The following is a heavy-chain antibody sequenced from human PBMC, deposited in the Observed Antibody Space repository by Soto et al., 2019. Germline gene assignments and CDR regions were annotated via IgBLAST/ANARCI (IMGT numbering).Heavy chain of an antibody. CDR1: GGSMSGYY. Sequence: QVQLQESGPGLVKPSETLSLTCRVSGGSMSGYYWSWVRLAPGKGLELIGYVYYTGSTNYNPSLQSRVSISVDTSTKHFSLSLSLVTAADTAVDFCARSIAVPSGHIDHWGQGIRVTISS. D-gene: IGHD6-6*01. V-gene: IGHV4-59*01. J-gene: IGHJ4*02. CDR3: ARSIAVPSGHIDH. CDR2: VYYTGST.